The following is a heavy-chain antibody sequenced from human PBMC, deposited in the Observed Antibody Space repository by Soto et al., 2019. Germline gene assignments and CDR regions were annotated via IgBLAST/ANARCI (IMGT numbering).Heavy chain of an antibody. D-gene: IGHD4-17*01. V-gene: IGHV3-21*01. J-gene: IGHJ3*02. CDR2: ISSSSSYI. CDR3: GRDVTVTTTPAFDI. Sequence: EVQLVESGGGLVKPGGSLRLSCAASGFTFSSYSMNWVRQAPGKGLEWVSSISSSSSYIYYADSVKGRFTISRDNAKNSLYLQMKSLRAEDTAVYYCGRDVTVTTTPAFDIWGQGTMVTVSS. CDR1: GFTFSSYS.